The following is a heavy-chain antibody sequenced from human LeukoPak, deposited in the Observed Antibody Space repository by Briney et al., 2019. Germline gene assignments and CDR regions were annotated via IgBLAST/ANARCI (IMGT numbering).Heavy chain of an antibody. J-gene: IGHJ4*02. V-gene: IGHV1-8*03. CDR1: GYTFTSYD. D-gene: IGHD3-22*01. Sequence: ASVKVSCKASGYTFTSYDINWVRQATGQGLEWMGWMNPNSGNTGYAQKFQGRVTITRNTSISTAYMELSSLRSEDTAVYYCARATSWNYYASSPYYFDYWGQGTLVTVSS. CDR3: ARATSWNYYASSPYYFDY. CDR2: MNPNSGNT.